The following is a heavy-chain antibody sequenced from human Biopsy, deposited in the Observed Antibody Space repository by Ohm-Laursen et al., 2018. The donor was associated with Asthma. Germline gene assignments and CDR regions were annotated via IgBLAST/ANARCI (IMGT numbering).Heavy chain of an antibody. J-gene: IGHJ6*02. CDR1: GYTFNSAG. D-gene: IGHD3-10*01. CDR3: ARAVDYSHYYGIGV. V-gene: IGHV1-18*01. Sequence: DSAKVSCKTSGYTFNSAGITWVRQAPGQGLEWMGRISVYNGNTKVAQKLQDRVTMITDTSTSTAYMELRSLRSDDTAVYFCARAVDYSHYYGIGVWGQGTTVTVS. CDR2: ISVYNGNT.